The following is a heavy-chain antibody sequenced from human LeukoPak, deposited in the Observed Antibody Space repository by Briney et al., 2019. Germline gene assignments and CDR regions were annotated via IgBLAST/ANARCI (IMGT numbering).Heavy chain of an antibody. D-gene: IGHD3-3*01. CDR1: GFTFSSYA. Sequence: GGSLRLSCAASGFTFSSYAVSWVRQAPGKGLEWVSAISGSGGSTYYADSVKGRFTISRDNSKNTLYLQMNSLRAEDTAVYYCAKDRPNYDFWSGYSTAFDYWGQGTLVTVSS. CDR3: AKDRPNYDFWSGYSTAFDY. J-gene: IGHJ4*02. V-gene: IGHV3-23*01. CDR2: ISGSGGST.